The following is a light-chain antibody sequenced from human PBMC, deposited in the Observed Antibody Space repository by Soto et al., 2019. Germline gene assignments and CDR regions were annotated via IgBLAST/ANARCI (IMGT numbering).Light chain of an antibody. Sequence: DIQMTQSPSTLSASVGDRVTITCRASQTITTWLAWYQQKPGKAPKLLIYDASTLESGVPSRFSGSGFGTEFSLTISSLQPDDFASYYCQQYNTLSGTFGQGTKVDIK. J-gene: IGKJ1*01. V-gene: IGKV1-5*01. CDR3: QQYNTLSGT. CDR2: DAS. CDR1: QTITTW.